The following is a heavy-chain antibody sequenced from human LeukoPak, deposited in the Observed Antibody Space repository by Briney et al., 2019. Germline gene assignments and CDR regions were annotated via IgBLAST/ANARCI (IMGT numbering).Heavy chain of an antibody. D-gene: IGHD6-13*01. CDR2: IYSGGST. J-gene: IGHJ6*02. Sequence: GGSLRLSCAASGFTVSSNYMSWVRQPPGKGLEWVSVIYSGGSTYYADSVKGRFTISRDNSKNTLYLQMNSLRAEDTAVYYCARGQGDSSSWYVGNYYYYGMDVWGQGTTVTVSS. CDR1: GFTVSSNY. CDR3: ARGQGDSSSWYVGNYYYYGMDV. V-gene: IGHV3-66*01.